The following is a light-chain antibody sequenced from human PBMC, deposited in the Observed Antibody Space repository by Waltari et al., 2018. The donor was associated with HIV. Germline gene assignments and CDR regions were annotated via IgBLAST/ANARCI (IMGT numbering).Light chain of an antibody. V-gene: IGKV3-15*01. CDR3: QQFNNWPYT. CDR2: SAS. Sequence: EIVMTQPPATLSVSPGERATLSCRASQSVSSNLAWYQQKPGQAPRLLIYSASTRATGIPARFGGSVSGTEFTLTISSLQSEDFAVYYCQQFNNWPYTFGQGTKLEIK. J-gene: IGKJ2*01. CDR1: QSVSSN.